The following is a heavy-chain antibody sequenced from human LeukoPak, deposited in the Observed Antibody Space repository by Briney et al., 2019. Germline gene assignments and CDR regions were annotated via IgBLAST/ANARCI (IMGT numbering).Heavy chain of an antibody. CDR1: GFTFSSYA. CDR3: ARSTYYYDSSGFDY. Sequence: PGGSLRLSCAASGFTFSSYAMHWVRQAPGKGLEGVAVISYDGSNKYYADSVKGRFTISRENSKNKLYLQMNSLRAEDTAVYYCARSTYYYDSSGFDYWGQGTLVTVSS. V-gene: IGHV3-30-3*01. J-gene: IGHJ4*02. CDR2: ISYDGSNK. D-gene: IGHD3-22*01.